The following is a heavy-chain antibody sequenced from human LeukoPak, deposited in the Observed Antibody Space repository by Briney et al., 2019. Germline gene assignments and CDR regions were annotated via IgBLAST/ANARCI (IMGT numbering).Heavy chain of an antibody. CDR1: GGTFSSYA. J-gene: IGHJ5*02. CDR2: IIPIFGTA. D-gene: IGHD2-15*01. V-gene: IGHV1-69*05. CDR3: ARLYCSGGSCYDYSWFDP. Sequence: ASVTVSCKASGGTFSSYAISWVRQAPGQGLEWMGGIIPIFGTANYAQKFQGRVTITTDESTSTAYMELSSLRSEDTAVYYCARLYCSGGSCYDYSWFDPWAREPWSPSPQ.